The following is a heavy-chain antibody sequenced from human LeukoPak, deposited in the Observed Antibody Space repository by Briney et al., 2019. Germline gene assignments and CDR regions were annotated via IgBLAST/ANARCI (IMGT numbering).Heavy chain of an antibody. CDR2: MSGSGGIT. J-gene: IGHJ3*02. CDR3: AKDGVRGALDAFDI. D-gene: IGHD1-26*01. CDR1: GFTFSNYA. V-gene: IGHV3-23*01. Sequence: GGSLRLSCVASGFTFSNYAMSWVRQAPGKGLEWVSGMSGSGGITYNADSVKGRFTISRDNSKNTLYLQMNSLRAEDTAVYYCAKDGVRGALDAFDIWGQGTMVTVSS.